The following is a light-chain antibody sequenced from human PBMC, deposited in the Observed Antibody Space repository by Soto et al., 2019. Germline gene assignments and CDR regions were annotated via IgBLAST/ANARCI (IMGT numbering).Light chain of an antibody. CDR3: QQYGSSPPIT. CDR1: QSVSSSY. Sequence: IVLTQSPGALSLSPGERATLSCRASQSVSSSYLAWYQQKPGQAPRLLIYGASSRATGIPKRFSGSGSGTDFTLTISRLEPEDFAVYYCQQYGSSPPITFGQGTHWRL. V-gene: IGKV3-20*01. CDR2: GAS. J-gene: IGKJ5*01.